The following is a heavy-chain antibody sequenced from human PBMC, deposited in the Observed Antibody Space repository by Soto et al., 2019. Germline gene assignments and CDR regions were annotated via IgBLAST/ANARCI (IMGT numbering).Heavy chain of an antibody. V-gene: IGHV5-51*01. Sequence: GECLKISCKGSGYSFTSYWIGWVRQMPGKGLEWMGIIYPGDSDTRYSPSFQGQVTISADKSISTAYLQWSSLKASDTAMYYCARHGQDSSGWFYGMDVWGRGTTVTVSS. CDR2: IYPGDSDT. CDR3: ARHGQDSSGWFYGMDV. D-gene: IGHD6-19*01. J-gene: IGHJ6*02. CDR1: GYSFTSYW.